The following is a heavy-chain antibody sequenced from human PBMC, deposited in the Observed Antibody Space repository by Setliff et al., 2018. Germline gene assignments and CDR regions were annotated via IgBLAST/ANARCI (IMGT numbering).Heavy chain of an antibody. CDR2: VSTYNGDT. V-gene: IGHV1-18*01. CDR3: ARINFYVSSGYYYAPDY. Sequence: ASVKVSCKASGYSFSFFGITWVRQAPGQGLEWMGWVSTYNGDTNYAQKFRGRVTMTTDISTSTAYMELRTLRSDDTAVYYCARINFYVSSGYYYAPDYWGQGTLVTVSS. CDR1: GYSFSFFG. J-gene: IGHJ4*02. D-gene: IGHD3-22*01.